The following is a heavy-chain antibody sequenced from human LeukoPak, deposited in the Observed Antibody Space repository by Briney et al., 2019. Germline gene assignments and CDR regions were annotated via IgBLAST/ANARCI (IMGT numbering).Heavy chain of an antibody. CDR3: AKGRGVVVVAAGGY. Sequence: PGGSLRLSCAASGFTFSSYAMSWVRQAPGKGLEWVSAISGSGGSTYYADSVKGRFTISRDNSKNTLYLQMNSLRAEDTAVYYCAKGRGVVVVAAGGYWGQGTLVTVSS. J-gene: IGHJ4*02. D-gene: IGHD2-15*01. CDR1: GFTFSSYA. V-gene: IGHV3-23*01. CDR2: ISGSGGST.